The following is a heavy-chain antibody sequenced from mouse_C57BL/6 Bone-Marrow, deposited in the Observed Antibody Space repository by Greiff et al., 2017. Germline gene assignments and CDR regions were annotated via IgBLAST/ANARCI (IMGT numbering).Heavy chain of an antibody. CDR2: IYPGGGYT. V-gene: IGHV1-63*01. CDR1: GYTFTNYW. J-gene: IGHJ1*03. Sequence: QVQLQQSGAELVRPGTSVKMSCKASGYTFTNYWIGWAKQRPGHGLEWIGDIYPGGGYTNYNEKFKGKATLTADKSSSTAYMQFSSLTSEDSAIYYCARIDYGSSYDWYFDVWGTGTTVTVSS. CDR3: ARIDYGSSYDWYFDV. D-gene: IGHD1-1*01.